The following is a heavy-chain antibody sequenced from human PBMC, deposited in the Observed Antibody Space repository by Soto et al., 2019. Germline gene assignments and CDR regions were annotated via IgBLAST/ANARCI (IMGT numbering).Heavy chain of an antibody. Sequence: QVQVVQSRAEVKKPGASVKVSCNASGYTFSTYALHWVRQAPGQGLEWMGWINGGNGHTRYSQKFKDRVTISRDTPASTAYMELSGLRSEDTAVYYCARGKGMEENYYYYGVDVWGQGTTVTVSS. CDR2: INGGNGHT. CDR3: ARGKGMEENYYYYGVDV. D-gene: IGHD1-1*01. CDR1: GYTFSTYA. V-gene: IGHV1-3*01. J-gene: IGHJ6*02.